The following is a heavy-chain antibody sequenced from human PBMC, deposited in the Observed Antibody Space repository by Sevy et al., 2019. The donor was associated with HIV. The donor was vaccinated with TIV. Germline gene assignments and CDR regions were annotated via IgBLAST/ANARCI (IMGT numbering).Heavy chain of an antibody. D-gene: IGHD2-15*01. V-gene: IGHV3-21*01. CDR1: GFTFSSYN. CDR3: ARVVAYCSGGSCFPGYYYGMDV. J-gene: IGHJ6*02. Sequence: GGSLRFSCAASGFTFSSYNMNWVRQAPGKGLEWVSSISSSSNYIYYADSMKGRFTISRDNAKNSLYLQMNSLRAEDTAVYYCARVVAYCSGGSCFPGYYYGMDVWGQGTTVTVSS. CDR2: ISSSSNYI.